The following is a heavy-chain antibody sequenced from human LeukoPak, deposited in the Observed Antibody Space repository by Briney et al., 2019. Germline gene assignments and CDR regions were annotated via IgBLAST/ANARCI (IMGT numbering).Heavy chain of an antibody. CDR3: ARVGYSSSSN. CDR2: INHSGST. Sequence: SETLSLTCAVYGGSFSGYYWSWIRQPPGKGLEWIGEINHSGSTNYNPSLKSRVTISVDTSKNQFSLKLSSVTAADTAVYYCARVGYSSSSNWGQGTLVTVSS. J-gene: IGHJ4*02. V-gene: IGHV4-34*01. D-gene: IGHD6-13*01. CDR1: GGSFSGYY.